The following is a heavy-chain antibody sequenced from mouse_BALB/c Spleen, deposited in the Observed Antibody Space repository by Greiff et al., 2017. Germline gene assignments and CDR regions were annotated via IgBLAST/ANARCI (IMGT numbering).Heavy chain of an antibody. V-gene: IGHV1S29*02. D-gene: IGHD4-1*01. J-gene: IGHJ3*01. CDR3: ARDWDPKAY. CDR2: IYPYNGGT. Sequence: EVQLQESGPELVKPGASVKISCKASGYTFTDYNMHWVKQSHGKSLEWIGYIYPYNGGTGYNQKFKSKATLTVDNSSSTAYMELRSLTSEDSAVYYCARDWDPKAYWGQGTLVTVSA. CDR1: GYTFTDYN.